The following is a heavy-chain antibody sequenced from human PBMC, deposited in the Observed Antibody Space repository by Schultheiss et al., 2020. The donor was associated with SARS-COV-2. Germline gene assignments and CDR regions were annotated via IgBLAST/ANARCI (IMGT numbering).Heavy chain of an antibody. CDR1: GGTFSSYA. J-gene: IGHJ4*02. CDR2: IIPILGIA. Sequence: SVKVSCKASGGTFSSYAISWVRQAPGQGLEWMGRIIPILGIANYAQKFQGRVTITADKSTSTAYMELSSLRSEDTAVYYCARAPYDYVWGSYRSFDYWGQGTLVTVSS. CDR3: ARAPYDYVWGSYRSFDY. V-gene: IGHV1-69*04. D-gene: IGHD3-16*02.